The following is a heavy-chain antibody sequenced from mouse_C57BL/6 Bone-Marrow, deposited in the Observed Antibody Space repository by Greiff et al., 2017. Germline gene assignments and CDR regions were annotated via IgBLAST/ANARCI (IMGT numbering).Heavy chain of an antibody. CDR2: INPNNGGT. CDR1: GYTFTDYY. Sequence: EVQLQQSGPELVKPGASVKISCKASGYTFTDYYMNWVKQSHGKSLEWIGDINPNNGGTSYNQKFKGNATLTVDKSSSTAYMELRSLTSEDSAVYYCASQDSSGYDYFDYWGQGTTLTVSS. J-gene: IGHJ2*01. CDR3: ASQDSSGYDYFDY. V-gene: IGHV1-26*01. D-gene: IGHD3-2*02.